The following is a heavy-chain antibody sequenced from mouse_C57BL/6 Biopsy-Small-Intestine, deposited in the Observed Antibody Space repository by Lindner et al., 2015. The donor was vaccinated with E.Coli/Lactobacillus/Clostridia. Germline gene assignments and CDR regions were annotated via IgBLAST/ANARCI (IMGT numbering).Heavy chain of an antibody. CDR2: INPDTGNT. V-gene: IGHV1-26*01. D-gene: IGHD2-12*01. J-gene: IGHJ2*01. CDR1: GYSFTDYY. CDR3: ARRNSPDY. Sequence: VQLQESGPELVKPGASVKISCKASGYSFTDYYMNWVKQSHGKSLEWIGIINPDTGNTTYNQNFKGKATLTVDKSSSTAYMELRSLTSEDSAVYYCARRNSPDYWGQGTTLTVSS.